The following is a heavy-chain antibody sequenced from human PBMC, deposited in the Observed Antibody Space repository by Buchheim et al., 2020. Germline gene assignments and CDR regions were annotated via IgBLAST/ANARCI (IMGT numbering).Heavy chain of an antibody. Sequence: QVQLVQSGAEVKKPGASVKVSCQASGYSFTSYYLYWVRQAPGQGLEWMGVINPSGGGTTYAQKLQGRVTMTRDTSTSTVYMDLNSLRSEDTAVYYCARGWGRGDYWGQGTL. V-gene: IGHV1-46*04. D-gene: IGHD3-10*01. CDR1: GYSFTSYY. CDR2: INPSGGGT. CDR3: ARGWGRGDY. J-gene: IGHJ4*02.